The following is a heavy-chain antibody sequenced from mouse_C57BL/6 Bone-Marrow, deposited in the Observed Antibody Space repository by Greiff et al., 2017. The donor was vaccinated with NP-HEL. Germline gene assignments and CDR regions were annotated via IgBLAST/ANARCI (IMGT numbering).Heavy chain of an antibody. Sequence: QVQLQQPGAELVKPGASVKLSCKASGYTFTSYWMQWVKQRPGQGLEWIGEIDPSDSYTNYNQKFKGKATLTVDTSSSTAYMQLSSLTSEDSAVYYCAEGFLFDVWHRDHGHRLL. V-gene: IGHV1-50*01. CDR1: GYTFTSYW. J-gene: IGHJ1*03. CDR2: IDPSDSYT. CDR3: AEGFLFDV.